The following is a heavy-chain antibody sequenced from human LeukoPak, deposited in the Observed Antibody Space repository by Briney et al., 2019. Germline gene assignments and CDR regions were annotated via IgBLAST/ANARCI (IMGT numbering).Heavy chain of an antibody. J-gene: IGHJ6*02. V-gene: IGHV4-59*01. CDR3: AREDPQTTVPEGMDV. CDR2: IYYSGTT. D-gene: IGHD4-17*01. Sequence: SETLSLTCTVSSGSISYYYWSWIRQSPGKGLEWVGYIYYSGTTNYNPSLKSRVTISVDTSKNQFSLQLRSVTAADTAVYYCAREDPQTTVPEGMDVWGQGTTVTVSS. CDR1: SGSISYYY.